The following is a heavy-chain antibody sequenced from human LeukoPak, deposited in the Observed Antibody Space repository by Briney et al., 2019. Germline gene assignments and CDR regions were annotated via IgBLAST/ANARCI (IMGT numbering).Heavy chain of an antibody. D-gene: IGHD3-22*01. CDR1: GYTFTGYY. V-gene: IGHV1-2*02. CDR2: INPNSGGT. CDR3: ARDRTASYYDSSGYYEAY. Sequence: ASVKVSCKASGYTFTGYYMHWVRQAPGQGLEWMGWINPNSGGTDYAQKFQGRVTMTRDTSISTAYMELSRLRSDDTAVYYCARDRTASYYDSSGYYEAYWGQGTLVTVSS. J-gene: IGHJ4*02.